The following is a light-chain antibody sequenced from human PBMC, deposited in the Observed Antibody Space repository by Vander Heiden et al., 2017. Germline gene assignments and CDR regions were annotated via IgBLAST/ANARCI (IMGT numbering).Light chain of an antibody. CDR2: AAS. CDR1: QGISNY. J-gene: IGKJ3*01. V-gene: IGKV1-27*01. CDR3: QKYNSAPPGFT. Sequence: DIQMTQSPSSLSASVGDRVTITCRASQGISNYLAWYQQKPGKVPKLLIYAASTLQSGVASLFSGSGHGTDFTLTISSLQPEDVATYYCQKYNSAPPGFTFGHGTKVDIK.